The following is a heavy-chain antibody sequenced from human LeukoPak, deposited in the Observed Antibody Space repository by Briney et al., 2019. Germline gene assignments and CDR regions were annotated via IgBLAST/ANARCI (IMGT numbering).Heavy chain of an antibody. V-gene: IGHV3-48*03. CDR1: GFTFSSYE. CDR3: ARTKITMIVVALDC. CDR2: ISSSGSTI. D-gene: IGHD3-22*01. Sequence: PGGSLRLSCAASGFTFSSYEMNWVRQAPGKGPEWVSYISSSGSTIYYADSVKGRFTISRDNAKNSLYLQMNSLRAEDTAVYYCARTKITMIVVALDCWGQGTLVTVSS. J-gene: IGHJ4*02.